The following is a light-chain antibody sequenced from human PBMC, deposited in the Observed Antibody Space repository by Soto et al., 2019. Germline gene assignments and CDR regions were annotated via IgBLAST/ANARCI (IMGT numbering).Light chain of an antibody. Sequence: DIVMTQSPDSLAVSLGEMATINCKSSQTVFDSSNNKDYLTWYQQKPGQPPKLLIYWASTREFGVPDRFSGSGSGTDFTLTISSLQAEDVALYYCQQYYSTPRTVGHGTKVEIK. CDR3: QQYYSTPRT. V-gene: IGKV4-1*01. CDR2: WAS. J-gene: IGKJ1*01. CDR1: QTVFDSSNNKDY.